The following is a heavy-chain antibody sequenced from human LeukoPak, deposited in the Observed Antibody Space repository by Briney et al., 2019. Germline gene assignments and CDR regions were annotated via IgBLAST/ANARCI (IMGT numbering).Heavy chain of an antibody. V-gene: IGHV3-53*01. J-gene: IGHJ4*02. CDR3: ARDNGGVGTDY. D-gene: IGHD3-16*01. CDR1: GFTVSSNY. Sequence: PGGSLRLSCAASGFTVSSNYMSWVRQAPGKGLEWVSVIYSGGSTYYVDSVKGRFTISRDNAKNSLYLQMNSLRAEDTAVYYCARDNGGVGTDYWGQGTLVTVSS. CDR2: IYSGGST.